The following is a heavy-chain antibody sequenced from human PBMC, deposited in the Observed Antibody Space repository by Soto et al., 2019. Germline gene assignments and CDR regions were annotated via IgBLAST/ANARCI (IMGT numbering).Heavy chain of an antibody. CDR3: ARDEGGDYVPYYFDY. CDR2: ISAYNGNT. V-gene: IGHV1-18*01. Sequence: GASVKVSCKASGYTFTSCGISWVRQAPGQGLEWMGWISAYNGNTNYAQKLQGRVTMTTDTSTSTAYMELRSLRSDDTAVYYCARDEGGDYVPYYFDYWGQGTLVTVSS. D-gene: IGHD4-17*01. J-gene: IGHJ4*02. CDR1: GYTFTSCG.